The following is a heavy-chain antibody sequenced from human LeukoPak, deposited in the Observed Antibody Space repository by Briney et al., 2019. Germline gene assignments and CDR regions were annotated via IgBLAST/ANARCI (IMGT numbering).Heavy chain of an antibody. CDR2: IWYGGSNK. CDR1: GFTFSSYG. J-gene: IGHJ4*02. CDR3: ATCGEGQLLPYYFDY. V-gene: IGHV3-33*08. D-gene: IGHD2-2*01. Sequence: PGGSLRLSCAASGFTFSSYGMHWVRQAPGKGLEWVAVIWYGGSNKYYADSVKGRFTISRDNAKNSLYLQMNSLRAEDTAVYYCATCGEGQLLPYYFDYWGQGTLVTVSS.